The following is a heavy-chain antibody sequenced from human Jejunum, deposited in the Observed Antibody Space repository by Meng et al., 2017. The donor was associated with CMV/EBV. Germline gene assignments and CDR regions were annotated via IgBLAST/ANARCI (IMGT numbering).Heavy chain of an antibody. V-gene: IGHV4-30-4*01. D-gene: IGHD4-17*01. J-gene: IGHJ4*02. CDR1: GESINSDNY. CDR3: ARATNFVTV. CDR2: SYNTGNT. Sequence: LAIHCSVSGESINSDNYWSLIRQSPGKGLEWIGYSYNTGNTYYNPSLKSRVTISLGTSKNQFSLKLNSVTAADTAVYYCARATNFVTVWGQGTLVTVSS.